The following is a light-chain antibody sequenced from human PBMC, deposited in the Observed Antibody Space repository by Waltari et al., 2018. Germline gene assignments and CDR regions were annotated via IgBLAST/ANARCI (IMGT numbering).Light chain of an antibody. Sequence: QSALTQPASVSVSPAESFTISCPGTGSDVGGFNCVSWYQQHPVKAPKLMIYDVSNRPSGVSNRFSGSKSGNTASLTISGLQAEDEADYYCSSYTSSNTLVFGTGTKVTAL. CDR1: GSDVGGFNC. J-gene: IGLJ1*01. CDR2: DVS. V-gene: IGLV2-14*03. CDR3: SSYTSSNTLV.